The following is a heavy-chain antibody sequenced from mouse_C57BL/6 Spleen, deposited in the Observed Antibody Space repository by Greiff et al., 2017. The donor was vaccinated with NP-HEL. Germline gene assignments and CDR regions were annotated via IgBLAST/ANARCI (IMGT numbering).Heavy chain of an antibody. V-gene: IGHV5-4*01. CDR1: GFTFSSYA. CDR3: ARDMDGYPYYFDY. J-gene: IGHJ2*01. CDR2: ISDGGSYT. Sequence: DVKLQESGGGLVKPGGSLKLSCAASGFTFSSYAMSWVRQTPEKRLEWVATISDGGSYTYYPDNVKGRFTISRDNAKNNLYLQMSHLKSEDTAMYYCARDMDGYPYYFDYWGQGTTLTVSS. D-gene: IGHD2-3*01.